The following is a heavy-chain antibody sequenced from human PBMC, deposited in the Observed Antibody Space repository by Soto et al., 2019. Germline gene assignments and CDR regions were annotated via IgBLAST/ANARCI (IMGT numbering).Heavy chain of an antibody. D-gene: IGHD3-3*01. Sequence: PGGSARLSCAASGFTFDDYAMHWVRQAPGKGLEWVSGISWNSGSIGYADSVKGRFTISRDNAKNSLYLQMNSLRAEDAALYSCAKDRRLYDFWSGHYYYGNDVWRHVTTVTVSS. J-gene: IGHJ6*02. CDR1: GFTFDDYA. CDR3: AKDRRLYDFWSGHYYYGNDV. CDR2: ISWNSGSI. V-gene: IGHV3-9*01.